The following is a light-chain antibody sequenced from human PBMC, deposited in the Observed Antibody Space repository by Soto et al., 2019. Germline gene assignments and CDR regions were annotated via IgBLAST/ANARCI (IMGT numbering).Light chain of an antibody. CDR2: AAS. Sequence: TGLTQSPGTLSFSDRERSTLYCRASQTVRHNYLACYQQTPRQAPRLLIYAASISATGLPDRFSGGGSGTDSTLTISRLAPEDCVVYYCQQVYSYPITIGGGTKVDIK. J-gene: IGKJ4*01. V-gene: IGKV3-20*01. CDR3: QQVYSYPIT. CDR1: QTVRHNY.